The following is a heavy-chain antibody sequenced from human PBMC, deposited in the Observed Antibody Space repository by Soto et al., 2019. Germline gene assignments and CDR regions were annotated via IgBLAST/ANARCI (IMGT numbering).Heavy chain of an antibody. Sequence: EVQLVESGGGLVQPGGSLKLSCAASGFTFSGSAMYWVRQASGKGLEWVGRIRSKGHNYATAYAASVKGRFTITRDDSKKTAYLQMNSQQIEDTAVYYCTRDLFSYDYSGILWFDPWGQGTLVTVSS. CDR3: TRDLFSYDYSGILWFDP. D-gene: IGHD3-16*01. J-gene: IGHJ5*02. CDR1: GFTFSGSA. V-gene: IGHV3-73*02. CDR2: IRSKGHNYAT.